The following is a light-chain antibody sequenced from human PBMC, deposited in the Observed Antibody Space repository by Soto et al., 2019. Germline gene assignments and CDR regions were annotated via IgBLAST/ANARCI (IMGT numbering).Light chain of an antibody. Sequence: DIQMTQSPSTLSASVGGTVTITCRASQSISGWLAWYQQKPGKAPKLMIYDVSSLESGVPSRFSGSGSGTEFTLAISSLQPDDVATYYCQQYNSYPWTFAQGTKVDIK. CDR2: DVS. CDR1: QSISGW. J-gene: IGKJ1*01. V-gene: IGKV1-5*01. CDR3: QQYNSYPWT.